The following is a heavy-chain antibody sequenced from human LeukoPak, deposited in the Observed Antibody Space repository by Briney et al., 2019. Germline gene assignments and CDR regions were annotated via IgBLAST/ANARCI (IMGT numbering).Heavy chain of an antibody. D-gene: IGHD3-10*01. CDR2: ISAYNGNT. J-gene: IGHJ4*02. V-gene: IGHV1-18*01. Sequence: ASVKVSCKASGYSFSSFGINWVRQAPGQGLEWMGWISAYNGNTNYAQNLQGRVTMTTDTFTSTAYMDLRSLRSDDTAVYYCARGGYYGSGSFPDYSGQGTLVTVSS. CDR1: GYSFSSFG. CDR3: ARGGYYGSGSFPDY.